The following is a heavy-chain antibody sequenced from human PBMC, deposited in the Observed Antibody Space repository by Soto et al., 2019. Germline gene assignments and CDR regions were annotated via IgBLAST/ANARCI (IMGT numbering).Heavy chain of an antibody. CDR1: GDSVTYVNYF. CDR2: ISISGIS. CDR3: ARGEGKPSYAYHFDI. V-gene: IGHV4-61*01. J-gene: IGHJ4*02. Sequence: RSLTCAVSGDSVTYVNYFWPWIRRRPGGALGWIGYISISGISKYNPSLQSRVAMSQDTSKNQSSMNLHSVSAAETGVYLCARGEGKPSYAYHFDIRGQGDLVTVSS. D-gene: IGHD1-26*01.